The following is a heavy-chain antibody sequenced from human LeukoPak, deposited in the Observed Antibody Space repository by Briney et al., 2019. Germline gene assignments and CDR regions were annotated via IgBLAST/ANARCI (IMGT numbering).Heavy chain of an antibody. CDR1: GGSISSYY. D-gene: IGHD3-22*01. J-gene: IGHJ4*02. CDR2: IYYSGST. CDR3: ARESGEHYYDSSGYYTNYFDY. V-gene: IGHV4-59*01. Sequence: SSETLSLTCTVSGGSISSYYWSWIRQPPGKGLEWIGYIYYSGSTNYNPSLKSRVTISVDTSKNQFSLKLSSVTAADTAVYYCARESGEHYYDSSGYYTNYFDYWGQGTLVTVSS.